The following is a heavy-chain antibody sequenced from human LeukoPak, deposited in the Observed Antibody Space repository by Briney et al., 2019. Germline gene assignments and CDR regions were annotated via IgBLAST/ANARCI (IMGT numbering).Heavy chain of an antibody. J-gene: IGHJ4*02. V-gene: IGHV1-2*02. CDR3: AIFSHSGRGY. CDR1: GYTFTVYY. CDR2: INPNSGGT. D-gene: IGHD6-19*01. Sequence: ASVKVSCKASGYTFTVYYMHWVRQAPGQGLEWMGWINPNSGGTNYAQKFQGRVTMTRDTSISTAYMELSRLRSDDTAVYFCAIFSHSGRGYWGQGNLVTVSS.